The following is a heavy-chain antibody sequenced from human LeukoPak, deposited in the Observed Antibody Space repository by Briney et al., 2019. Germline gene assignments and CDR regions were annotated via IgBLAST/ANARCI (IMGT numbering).Heavy chain of an antibody. D-gene: IGHD2/OR15-2a*01. J-gene: IGHJ6*03. CDR2: IYHSGST. CDR1: GGTFSGYY. V-gene: IGHV4-34*01. CDR3: ARHSWDDFPYYYYYMDV. Sequence: SETLSLTCAVYGGTFSGYYWGWIRQPPGKGLEWIGSIYHSGSTYYNPSLKSRVTISVDTSKNQFSLKLSSVTAADTAVYYCARHSWDDFPYYYYYMDVWGKGTTVTISS.